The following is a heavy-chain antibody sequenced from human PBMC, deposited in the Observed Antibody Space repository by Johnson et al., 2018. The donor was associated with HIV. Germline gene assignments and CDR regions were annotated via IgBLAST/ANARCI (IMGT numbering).Heavy chain of an antibody. V-gene: IGHV3-30*02. CDR2: IRYDVRNN. CDR1: GFTFSSYG. CDR3: AKEEEDAFDI. Sequence: QVQLVESGGGVVQPGGSLRLSCAASGFTFSSYGMHWVRQAPGQGLEWVAFIRYDVRNNYYADSVKGRFTISRDNSKNTLYLHMNSLRAEDTAVYYCAKEEEDAFDIWGQGTMVTVSS. J-gene: IGHJ3*02.